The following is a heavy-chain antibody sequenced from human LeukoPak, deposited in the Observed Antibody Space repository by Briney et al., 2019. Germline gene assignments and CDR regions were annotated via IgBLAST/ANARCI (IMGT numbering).Heavy chain of an antibody. CDR1: GFTFSSYG. CDR3: AKDWARYCSGGSCYVGAFDI. Sequence: PGRSLRLSCAASGFTFSSYGMHWVRQAPGKGLEWVAVIWYDGSNKYYADSVKGRFTISRDNSKNTLYLQMHSLRAEGTAVYYCAKDWARYCSGGSCYVGAFDIWGQGTMVTVSS. CDR2: IWYDGSNK. D-gene: IGHD2-15*01. V-gene: IGHV3-33*06. J-gene: IGHJ3*02.